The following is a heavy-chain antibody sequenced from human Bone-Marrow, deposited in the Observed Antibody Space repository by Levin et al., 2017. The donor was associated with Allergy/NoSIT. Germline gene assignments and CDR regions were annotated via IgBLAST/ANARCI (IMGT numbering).Heavy chain of an antibody. CDR1: GFTFSNYG. J-gene: IGHJ3*02. Sequence: GGSLRLSCAASGFTFSNYGMHWVRQAPGKGLEWVAVIWYDGNNKYYADSVKGRFTISRDNSKNTLYLQLNSLRAEDTAVYYCAKWGGDGAFDIWGQGTMVTVSS. D-gene: IGHD3-10*01. CDR3: AKWGGDGAFDI. CDR2: IWYDGNNK. V-gene: IGHV3-30*02.